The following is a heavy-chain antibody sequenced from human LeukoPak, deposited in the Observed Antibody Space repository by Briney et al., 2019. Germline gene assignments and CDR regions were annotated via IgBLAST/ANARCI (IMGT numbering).Heavy chain of an antibody. J-gene: IGHJ4*02. CDR3: ARAPSKWAIFGN. V-gene: IGHV3-66*01. D-gene: IGHD3-3*01. CDR2: IYSGGST. CDR1: GFTVSSNY. Sequence: GSLRLSCAASGFTVSSNYMSWVRQAPGKGLEWVSVIYSGGSTYYADSVKGRFTISRDNSKNTLYLQMNSLRAEDTAVYYCARAPSKWAIFGNWGQGTLVTVSS.